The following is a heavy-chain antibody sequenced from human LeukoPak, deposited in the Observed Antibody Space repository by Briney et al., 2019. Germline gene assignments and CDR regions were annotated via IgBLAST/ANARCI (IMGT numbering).Heavy chain of an antibody. D-gene: IGHD6-19*01. Sequence: SETLSLTFTASLGSNINYHWSSIRQPPWKRLSWIGYIFYSGSANYNPSLKSRVTISVDTSKNQFSLKPRSVTAADTALYYCAVGGGGIAVPGTGGWFDPWGQGTLVTVSS. CDR1: LGSNINYH. CDR3: AVGGGGIAVPGTGGWFDP. V-gene: IGHV4-59*01. J-gene: IGHJ5*02. CDR2: IFYSGSA.